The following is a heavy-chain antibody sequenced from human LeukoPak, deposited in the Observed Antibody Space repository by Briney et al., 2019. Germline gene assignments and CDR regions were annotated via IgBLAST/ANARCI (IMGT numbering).Heavy chain of an antibody. V-gene: IGHV3-7*01. Sequence: GGSLRLSCAASGFTFSSYWMNWVRQAPGKGLEWVANIKKDGSERYYVDSVKGRFTISRDNTKKSLYLQMNTLIAEDTAVYYCARDLAGPPQEAFDIWGQGTMVTVSS. CDR2: IKKDGSER. CDR3: ARDLAGPPQEAFDI. J-gene: IGHJ3*02. CDR1: GFTFSSYW.